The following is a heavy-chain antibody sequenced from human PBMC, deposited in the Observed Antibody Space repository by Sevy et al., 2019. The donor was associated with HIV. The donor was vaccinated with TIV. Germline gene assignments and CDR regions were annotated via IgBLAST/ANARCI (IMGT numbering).Heavy chain of an antibody. D-gene: IGHD5-12*01. CDR3: AREHPGYNPFDN. V-gene: IGHV3-30*03. Sequence: GGSLRLSCAGSGFTFSTYAMHWVRQAPGKGLEWLAVISYDGSLQFHTDSVRGRFTISRDNSKNTVYLQMNSLRAEDTAVYYCAREHPGYNPFDNWGQGTLVSVSS. J-gene: IGHJ4*02. CDR2: ISYDGSLQ. CDR1: GFTFSTYA.